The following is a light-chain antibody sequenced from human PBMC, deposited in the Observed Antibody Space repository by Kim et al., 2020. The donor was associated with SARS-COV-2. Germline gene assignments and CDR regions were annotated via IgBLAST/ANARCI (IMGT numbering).Light chain of an antibody. J-gene: IGLJ2*01. V-gene: IGLV3-21*04. CDR3: QVWDSSSDHVV. CDR1: NIGSKS. CDR2: YDI. Sequence: SYELTQPPSVSVAPGKTARITCGGNNIGSKSVHWYQQKPGQAPVLVIYYDIDRPSGIPERFSGSNSGNTATLTISRVEAGDEADYYCQVWDSSSDHVVFG.